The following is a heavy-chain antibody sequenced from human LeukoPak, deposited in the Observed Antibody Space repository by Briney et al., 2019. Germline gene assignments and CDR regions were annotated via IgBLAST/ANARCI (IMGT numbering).Heavy chain of an antibody. CDR3: ARDGSPSGTYQQGYFDY. CDR1: GFTFSSYA. Sequence: GGSLRLSCAASGFTFSSYAMHGVRQAPGEGLEWVAVISYDKSNKYYADSVKGRFTISRDNSKNTLYLQMNSLKTEDTAVYYCARDGSPSGTYQQGYFDYWGQRTLVTVSS. CDR2: ISYDKSNK. J-gene: IGHJ4*02. D-gene: IGHD1-26*01. V-gene: IGHV3-30-3*01.